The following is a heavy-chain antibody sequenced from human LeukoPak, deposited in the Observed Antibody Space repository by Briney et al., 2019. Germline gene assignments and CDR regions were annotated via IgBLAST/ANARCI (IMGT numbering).Heavy chain of an antibody. J-gene: IGHJ6*03. Sequence: GASVKVSCKPSGYTFTSYGISWVRQAPGQGLEWMGWISAYNGNTNYAQKLQGRVTMTTDTSTSTAYMELRSLRSDDTAVYYCARGGQQLVLQYYYMDVWGKGTTVTVSS. V-gene: IGHV1-18*01. D-gene: IGHD6-13*01. CDR3: ARGGQQLVLQYYYMDV. CDR1: GYTFTSYG. CDR2: ISAYNGNT.